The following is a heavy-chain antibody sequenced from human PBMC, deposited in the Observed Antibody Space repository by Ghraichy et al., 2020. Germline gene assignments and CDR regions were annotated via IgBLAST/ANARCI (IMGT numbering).Heavy chain of an antibody. J-gene: IGHJ5*02. CDR1: GFTFRAYA. Sequence: GGSLRLSCAASGFTFRAYAMTWVRQAPGRGLEWLSSISGDDGTTYYADSVKGRFTIARDNSKNTLSPHMSSLTPADSAVYYCARGLSFSALGTPIDTWGQGTLVTVSA. CDR3: ARGLSFSALGTPIDT. D-gene: IGHD3-10*01. V-gene: IGHV3-23*01. CDR2: ISGDDGTT.